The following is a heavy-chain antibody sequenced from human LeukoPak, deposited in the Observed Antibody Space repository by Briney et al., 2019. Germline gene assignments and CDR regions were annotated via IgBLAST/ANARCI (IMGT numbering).Heavy chain of an antibody. CDR1: GYTFTGYY. Sequence: ASVKVSCKASGYTFTGYYMHWVRQAPGQGLEWMGWINPNSGGTNYAQKFQGRVTMTRDMSTSTVYMELSSLRSEDTAVYYCARGHPDYYDSSGYSDYWGQGTLVTVSS. J-gene: IGHJ4*02. CDR2: INPNSGGT. D-gene: IGHD3-22*01. CDR3: ARGHPDYYDSSGYSDY. V-gene: IGHV1-2*02.